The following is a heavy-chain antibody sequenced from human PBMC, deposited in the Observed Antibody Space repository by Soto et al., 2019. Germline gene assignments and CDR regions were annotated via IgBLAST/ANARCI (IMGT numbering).Heavy chain of an antibody. J-gene: IGHJ5*02. D-gene: IGHD2-15*01. V-gene: IGHV1-3*04. Sequence: QVQLVQSGAEVKKPGASVKVSCKTSGYTFTSYAIHWVRQAPGQGLEWLCWLNIGNGNTHYSPKLHDRVILTRETSSRTASMERSCLRSSATAVYYSARECMCGGSCYVHWFDPWG. CDR3: ARECMCGGSCYVHWFDP. CDR2: LNIGNGNT. CDR1: GYTFTSYA.